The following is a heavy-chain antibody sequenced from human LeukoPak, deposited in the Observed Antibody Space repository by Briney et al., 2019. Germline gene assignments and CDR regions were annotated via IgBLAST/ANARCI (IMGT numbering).Heavy chain of an antibody. CDR1: GFTFRSYG. Sequence: PGGSLRLSCAASGFTFRSYGMHWVRQAPGKGLEWVAVISYDGSNKYYADSVKGRFTISRDNSKNTLYRQMNSLRAEDTAVYYCAKLGYDSSGYDFDYWGQGTLVTVSS. V-gene: IGHV3-30*18. D-gene: IGHD3-22*01. J-gene: IGHJ4*02. CDR3: AKLGYDSSGYDFDY. CDR2: ISYDGSNK.